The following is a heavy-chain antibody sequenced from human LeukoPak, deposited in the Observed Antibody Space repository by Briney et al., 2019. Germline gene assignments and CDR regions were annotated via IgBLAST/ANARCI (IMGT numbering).Heavy chain of an antibody. CDR1: GFTVSSNY. Sequence: GGSLRLSCAASGFTVSSNYMSWVRQAPGKGLEWVAVISYDGSNKYYADSVKGRFTISRDNSKNTLYLQMNSLRPEDTALYYCAKVRSRYIWGTPQWPFDMWGQGTMVTV. CDR3: AKVRSRYIWGTPQWPFDM. J-gene: IGHJ3*02. CDR2: ISYDGSNK. V-gene: IGHV3-30*18. D-gene: IGHD3-16*01.